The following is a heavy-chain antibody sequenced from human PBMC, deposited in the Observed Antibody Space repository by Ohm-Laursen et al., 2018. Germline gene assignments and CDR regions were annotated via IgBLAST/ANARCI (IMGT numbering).Heavy chain of an antibody. CDR3: ARGIQGDYYGMDV. D-gene: IGHD3-10*01. CDR1: GFTFSDYY. Sequence: SLRLSCAASGFTFSDYYMSWIRQAPGKGLEWVSYISSSGSTIYYAVSVKGRFTISRDNAKNSLYLQVNSLRAEDTAVYYCARGIQGDYYGMDVWGQGTTVTVSS. J-gene: IGHJ6*02. V-gene: IGHV3-11*01. CDR2: ISSSGSTI.